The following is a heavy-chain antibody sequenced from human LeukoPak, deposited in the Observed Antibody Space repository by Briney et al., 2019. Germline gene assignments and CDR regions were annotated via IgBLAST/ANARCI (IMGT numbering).Heavy chain of an antibody. J-gene: IGHJ4*02. Sequence: PSETLSLTCTVSGGSISSYYWSWIRQPPGKGLEWIGYTYYSGSTNYNPSLKSRVTISVDTSKNQFSLKLSSVTAADTAVYYCARWYDFWSGYYDYWGQGTLVTVSS. V-gene: IGHV4-59*01. D-gene: IGHD3-3*01. CDR1: GGSISSYY. CDR2: TYYSGST. CDR3: ARWYDFWSGYYDY.